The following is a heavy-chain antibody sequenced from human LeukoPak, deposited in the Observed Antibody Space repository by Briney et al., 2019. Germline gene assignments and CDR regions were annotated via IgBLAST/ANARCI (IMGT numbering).Heavy chain of an antibody. CDR1: GYTLTELS. D-gene: IGHD2-15*01. Sequence: GASVKVSCKVSGYTLTELSMHWVRRAPGKGLEWMGGFDPEDGETIYAQKFQGRVTMTEDISTDTAYMELSSLRSEDTAVYYCATPIGLGRYYQHWGQGTLVTVSS. CDR2: FDPEDGET. CDR3: ATPIGLGRYYQH. J-gene: IGHJ4*02. V-gene: IGHV1-24*01.